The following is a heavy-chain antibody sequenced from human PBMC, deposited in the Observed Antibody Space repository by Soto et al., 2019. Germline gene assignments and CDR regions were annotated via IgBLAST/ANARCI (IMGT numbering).Heavy chain of an antibody. Sequence: LSLTCTVSGGSISSYYWSWIRQPPGKGLEWIGYIYYSGSTNYNPSLKSRVTISVDTSKNQFSLKLSSVTAADTAVYYCARASSPRRIAARAYYYYGMDVCGQGTTVTVSS. CDR1: GGSISSYY. J-gene: IGHJ6*02. V-gene: IGHV4-59*01. CDR3: ARASSPRRIAARAYYYYGMDV. CDR2: IYYSGST. D-gene: IGHD6-6*01.